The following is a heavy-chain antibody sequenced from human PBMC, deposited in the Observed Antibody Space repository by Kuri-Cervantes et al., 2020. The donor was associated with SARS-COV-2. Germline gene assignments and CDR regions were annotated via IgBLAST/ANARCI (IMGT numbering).Heavy chain of an antibody. CDR1: GFSFRSYL. V-gene: IGHV3-7*05. D-gene: IGHD1-1*01. J-gene: IGHJ4*02. CDR3: ASQLEPDYYFDY. Sequence: GESLKISCAASGFSFRSYLMNWVRQAPGKGLEWVANINQDGSEKFYVDSVKGRFTISRDNAKNSLSLHLNSLTAEDTAVYFCASQLEPDYYFDYWGQGTLVTVSS. CDR2: INQDGSEK.